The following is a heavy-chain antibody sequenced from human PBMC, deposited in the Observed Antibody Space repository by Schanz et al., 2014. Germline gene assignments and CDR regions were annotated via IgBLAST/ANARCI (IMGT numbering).Heavy chain of an antibody. D-gene: IGHD3-10*01. V-gene: IGHV3-74*01. CDR1: GFTFSSHW. CDR3: ARCFLIRGVILDS. CDR2: INTGGDST. J-gene: IGHJ4*02. Sequence: EVQLVQSGGGLVQPGGSLRLSCAASGFTFSSHWMHWVRQAPGKGLVWVSSINTGGDSTYYADSVKGRFTISRDNSRDTVYLQMNSLRADDTAVYYCARCFLIRGVILDSWGQGTLVTVSS.